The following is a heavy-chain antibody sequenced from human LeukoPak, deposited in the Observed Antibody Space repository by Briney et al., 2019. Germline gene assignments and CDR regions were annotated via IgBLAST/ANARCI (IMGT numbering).Heavy chain of an antibody. Sequence: SGGSLRLSCAASGFTFSSNWMHWVRQVPGKGLVWVSRINRDGSRTDYADSVKGRFTISRDNAKNTLYLQMNSLRAGDTAVYYCARITIFGPEHWFDPWGQGTLVTVSS. J-gene: IGHJ5*02. CDR3: ARITIFGPEHWFDP. CDR2: INRDGSRT. D-gene: IGHD3-3*01. V-gene: IGHV3-74*01. CDR1: GFTFSSNW.